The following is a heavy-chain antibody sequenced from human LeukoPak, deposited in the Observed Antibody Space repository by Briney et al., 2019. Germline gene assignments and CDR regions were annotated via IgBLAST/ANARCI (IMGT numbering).Heavy chain of an antibody. CDR3: ARDRYNYDSSGSRWFDP. J-gene: IGHJ5*02. CDR2: IYYSGST. V-gene: IGHV4-59*01. D-gene: IGHD3-22*01. CDR1: GGSISSYY. Sequence: SETLSLTCTVSGGSISSYYWSWIRQPPGKGLEWFGYIYYSGSTNYNPSLKSRVTISVDTSKNQFSLKLRSVTAADTAVYYCARDRYNYDSSGSRWFDPWGQGTLVTVSS.